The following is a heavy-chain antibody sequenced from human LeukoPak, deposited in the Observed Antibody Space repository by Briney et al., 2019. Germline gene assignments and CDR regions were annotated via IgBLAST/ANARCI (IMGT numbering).Heavy chain of an antibody. CDR3: ARGFAD. CDR1: GYTFTNYR. Sequence: GGSLRLSCKGSGYTFTNYRVGWVRQMPGKGLEWMGIINRGDSDARYSPSFQGLVTISVGRSIDTAYLQWTSLKATDTAMYYCARGFADWGQGTPVTVSS. J-gene: IGHJ4*02. CDR2: INRGDSDA. V-gene: IGHV5-51*01.